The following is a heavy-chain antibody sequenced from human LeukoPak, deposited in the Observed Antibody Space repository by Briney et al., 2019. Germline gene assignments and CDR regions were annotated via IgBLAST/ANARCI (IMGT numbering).Heavy chain of an antibody. V-gene: IGHV3-23*01. Sequence: PGGSLRLSCAASGFTFSSYAMSWVRQAPGKGLEWVSAISGSGGSTYCADSVKGRFTISRDYSKNTLYLQMNSLRAEDTAVYYCAKDPTTYYYGSGSPDYWGQGTLVAVSS. CDR3: AKDPTTYYYGSGSPDY. CDR1: GFTFSSYA. CDR2: ISGSGGST. D-gene: IGHD3-10*01. J-gene: IGHJ4*02.